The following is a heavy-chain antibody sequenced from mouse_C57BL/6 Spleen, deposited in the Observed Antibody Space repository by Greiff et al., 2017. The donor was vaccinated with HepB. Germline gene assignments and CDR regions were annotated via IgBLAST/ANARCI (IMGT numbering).Heavy chain of an antibody. D-gene: IGHD1-2*01. Sequence: EVMLVESGGGLVKPGGSLKLSCAASGFTFSDYGMHWVRQAPEKGLEWVAYISSGSSTIYYADTVKGRFTISRDNAKNTLFLQMTSLRSEDTAMYYCARGITTAPDYWGQGTTLTVSS. J-gene: IGHJ2*01. CDR3: ARGITTAPDY. V-gene: IGHV5-17*01. CDR1: GFTFSDYG. CDR2: ISSGSSTI.